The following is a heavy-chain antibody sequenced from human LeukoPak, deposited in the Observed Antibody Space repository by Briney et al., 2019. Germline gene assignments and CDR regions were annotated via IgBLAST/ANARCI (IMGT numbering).Heavy chain of an antibody. CDR2: INSDGSST. Sequence: GGSLRLSCAASGFTFSRYWMHWVRQAPGKGLVWVSRINSDGSSTSYVDSVKGRFTISRDNAKNTLYLQMISLRAEDTAVYYCARAYSDSSGYYPPYFDYWGQGTLVTVSS. CDR3: ARAYSDSSGYYPPYFDY. D-gene: IGHD3-22*01. V-gene: IGHV3-74*01. J-gene: IGHJ4*02. CDR1: GFTFSRYW.